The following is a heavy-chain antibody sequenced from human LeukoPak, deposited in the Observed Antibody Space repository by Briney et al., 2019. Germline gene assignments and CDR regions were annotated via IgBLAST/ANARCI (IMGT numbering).Heavy chain of an antibody. V-gene: IGHV3-48*02. CDR3: TRDHTYYSSNWFDP. Sequence: GGSPRLSCAASGFTFSSFNMNWVRQAPGKGLEWVSYISSTSSTIYYADSVKGRFTISRDNAKNSLYLQMNSLRDEDTAVYYCTRDHTYYSSNWFDPWGQGTLVTVSS. CDR2: ISSTSSTI. J-gene: IGHJ5*02. D-gene: IGHD3-10*01. CDR1: GFTFSSFN.